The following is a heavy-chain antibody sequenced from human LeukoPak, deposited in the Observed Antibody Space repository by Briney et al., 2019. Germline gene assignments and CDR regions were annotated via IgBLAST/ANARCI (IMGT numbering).Heavy chain of an antibody. D-gene: IGHD1-26*01. Sequence: PSETLSLTCTVSGGSISSGSYYWSWIRQPAGKGLEWIGSIHYSGSTYYNPSLKSRVTISVDTSKNQFSLKLSSVTAADTAVYYCARSGSGSYDIDAFDIWGQGTKVTVSS. CDR3: ARSGSGSYDIDAFDI. CDR2: IHYSGST. J-gene: IGHJ3*02. CDR1: GGSISSGSYY. V-gene: IGHV4-39*07.